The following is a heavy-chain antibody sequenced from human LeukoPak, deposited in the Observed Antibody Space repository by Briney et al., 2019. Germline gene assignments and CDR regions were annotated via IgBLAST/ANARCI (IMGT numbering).Heavy chain of an antibody. CDR3: ASGYSYGSTPLDY. Sequence: SVKVSCKASGGTFSSYAISWVRQAPGQGLEWMGRIIPILGIANYAQKFQGRVTITADKSTSTAYMELSSLRSEDTAVYYCASGYSYGSTPLDYWGQGTLVTVSS. J-gene: IGHJ4*02. CDR2: IIPILGIA. D-gene: IGHD5-18*01. V-gene: IGHV1-69*04. CDR1: GGTFSSYA.